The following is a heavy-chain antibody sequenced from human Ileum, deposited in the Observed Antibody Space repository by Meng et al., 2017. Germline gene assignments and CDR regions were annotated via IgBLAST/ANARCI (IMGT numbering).Heavy chain of an antibody. J-gene: IGHJ4*02. CDR2: IHHSGST. CDR1: GGSISTSDW. CDR3: AREWSGSYRHFDY. Sequence: QVEMQARGPGRLQPWGHLPLTGGGVGGSISTSDWWSWVRQPPGKGLEWIGEIHHSGSTNYNPSLKSRVTISVDKSKNQFSLKLNSVTAADTAVYYCAREWSGSYRHFDYWGQGTLVTVSS. V-gene: IGHV4-4*02. D-gene: IGHD1-26*01.